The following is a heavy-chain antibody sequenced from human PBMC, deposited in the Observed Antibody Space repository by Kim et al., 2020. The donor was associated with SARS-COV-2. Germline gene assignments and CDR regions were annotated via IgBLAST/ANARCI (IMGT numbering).Heavy chain of an antibody. Sequence: GGSLRLSCVASGFTFSSYGMHWVRQAPGEGLEWVAVISYDGSKKYYADSVKGRFTISRDNSKNMLYLQMNSLRAEDTAVYYCAKELYYGSGSYPDYWGQGTPVTVSS. CDR3: AKELYYGSGSYPDY. CDR1: GFTFSSYG. V-gene: IGHV3-30*18. D-gene: IGHD3-10*01. J-gene: IGHJ4*02. CDR2: ISYDGSKK.